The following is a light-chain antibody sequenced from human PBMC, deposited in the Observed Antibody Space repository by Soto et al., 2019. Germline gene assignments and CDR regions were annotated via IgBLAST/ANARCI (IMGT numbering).Light chain of an antibody. J-gene: IGKJ1*01. Sequence: DIQTTQSPSSLSASVGDRVTITCRASQSISSYLNWYQQKPGKAPKLLIYAASSLQSGVPSRFSGGGSGTDFTLTISSLQPEDFATYYCQQSYSTRWTFGQGTKVDIK. V-gene: IGKV1-39*01. CDR3: QQSYSTRWT. CDR1: QSISSY. CDR2: AAS.